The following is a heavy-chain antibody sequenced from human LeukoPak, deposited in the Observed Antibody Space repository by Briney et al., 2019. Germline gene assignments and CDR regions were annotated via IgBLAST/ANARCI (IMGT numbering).Heavy chain of an antibody. V-gene: IGHV3-66*01. CDR3: TRDAETSLAN. CDR2: IYLDGRA. J-gene: IGHJ4*02. Sequence: GGSLRLSCAASGFAVSSKYMNWVRQAPGKGLEWVTVIYLDGRADYADSVKGRFTISSDNSKNTVYLQMNSLKDEDTAVYYCTRDAETSLANWGQGTLVTVSP. CDR1: GFAVSSKY. D-gene: IGHD5-24*01.